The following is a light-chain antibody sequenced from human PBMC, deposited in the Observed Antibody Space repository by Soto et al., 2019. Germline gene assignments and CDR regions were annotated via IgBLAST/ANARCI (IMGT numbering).Light chain of an antibody. Sequence: QSVLTQPPSVSAAPGQKVTISSSGSSSNVGNNYVSWYQQLPGTAPKLLIYDNNKRPSGIPDRFSGYKSGTSATLGITGLQTGDEADYYCGTWDNSLTGIIFGGGTKVTVL. CDR3: GTWDNSLTGII. V-gene: IGLV1-51*01. CDR1: SSNVGNNY. CDR2: DNN. J-gene: IGLJ2*01.